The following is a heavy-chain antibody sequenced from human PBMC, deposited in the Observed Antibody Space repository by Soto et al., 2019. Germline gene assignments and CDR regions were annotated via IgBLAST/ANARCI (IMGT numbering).Heavy chain of an antibody. Sequence: SETLSLTCTVSGGSISSYYWSWIRQPPGKGLEWIGYIYYSESTNYNPSLKSRITISVDTSKNKFYLKLSSMTAADTAVYYCAREGPTMVRGGQMDVWGKGTTVTVSS. V-gene: IGHV4-59*12. D-gene: IGHD3-10*01. CDR2: IYYSEST. CDR3: AREGPTMVRGGQMDV. J-gene: IGHJ6*04. CDR1: GGSISSYY.